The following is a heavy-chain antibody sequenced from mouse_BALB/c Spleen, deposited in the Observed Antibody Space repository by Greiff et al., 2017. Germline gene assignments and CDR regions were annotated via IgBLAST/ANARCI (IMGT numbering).Heavy chain of an antibody. V-gene: IGHV1-37*01. J-gene: IGHJ4*01. CDR1: GYSFTGYF. Sequence: EVQRVESGPELVKPGASVKISCKASGYSFTGYFMNWVKQSHGKSLEWIGRINPYNGDTFYNQKFKGKATLTVDKSSSTAHMELLSLTSEDSAVYYCGRSTTVPLYAMDYWGQGTSVTVSS. CDR3: GRSTTVPLYAMDY. CDR2: INPYNGDT. D-gene: IGHD1-1*01.